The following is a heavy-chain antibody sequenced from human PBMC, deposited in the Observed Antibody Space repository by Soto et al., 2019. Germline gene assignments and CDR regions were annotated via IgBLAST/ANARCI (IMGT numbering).Heavy chain of an antibody. V-gene: IGHV4-59*01. CDR2: IYYSGST. CDR3: ARGAARPGWFDP. Sequence: SETLSLTCTVSGGSISSYYWSWIRQPPGKGLEWIGYIYYSGSTNYNPSLKSRVTISVDTSKNQFSLKLSSVTAADTAVYYCARGAARPGWFDPWGQGTLVTVSS. D-gene: IGHD6-6*01. J-gene: IGHJ5*02. CDR1: GGSISSYY.